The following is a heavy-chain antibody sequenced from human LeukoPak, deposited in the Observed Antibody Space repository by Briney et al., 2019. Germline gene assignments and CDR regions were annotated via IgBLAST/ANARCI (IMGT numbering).Heavy chain of an antibody. Sequence: GRSLRLSCAASGFTFDDYAMHWVRQAPGKGLEWVSGISWNSGSIGYADSVKGRFTISRDNAKNSLYLQMNSLRAEDTAVYYCARGASSGWSDYYFDYWGQGTLVTVSS. J-gene: IGHJ4*02. D-gene: IGHD6-19*01. CDR3: ARGASSGWSDYYFDY. V-gene: IGHV3-9*01. CDR2: ISWNSGSI. CDR1: GFTFDDYA.